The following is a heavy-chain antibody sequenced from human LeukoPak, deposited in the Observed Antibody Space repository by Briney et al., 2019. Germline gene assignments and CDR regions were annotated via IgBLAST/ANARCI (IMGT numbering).Heavy chain of an antibody. CDR3: ARERYYDSSGGKITNAFDI. Sequence: PSETLSLTCAVSGGSISSGGYSWSWIRQPPGKGLEWIGYIYYSGSTYYNPSLKSRVTISVDTSKNQFSLKLSSVTAADTAVYYCARERYYDSSGGKITNAFDIWGQGTMVTVSS. CDR1: GGSISSGGYS. J-gene: IGHJ3*02. D-gene: IGHD3-22*01. CDR2: IYYSGST. V-gene: IGHV4-30-4*07.